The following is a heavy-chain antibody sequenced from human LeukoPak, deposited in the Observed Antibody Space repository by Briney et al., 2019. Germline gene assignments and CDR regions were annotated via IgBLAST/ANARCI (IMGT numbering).Heavy chain of an antibody. CDR3: ARDLRWLQLDY. CDR2: ISSSGSTF. V-gene: IGHV3-11*01. CDR1: GFIFSDYY. Sequence: GGSLRLSCTASGFIFSDYYMIWIRQAPGKGLEWVSYISSSGSTFYQADSVKGRFTISKDNAKNSLYLQMNRLRVEDKAVYYCARDLRWLQLDYWGQGTLVTVSS. J-gene: IGHJ4*02. D-gene: IGHD5-24*01.